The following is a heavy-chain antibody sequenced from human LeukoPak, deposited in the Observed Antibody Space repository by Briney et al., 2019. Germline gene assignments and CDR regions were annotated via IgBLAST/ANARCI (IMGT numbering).Heavy chain of an antibody. V-gene: IGHV3-72*01. CDR3: AHISSSWPDY. CDR2: TRNKANSYTT. J-gene: IGHJ4*02. D-gene: IGHD6-13*01. Sequence: PGGSLRLSCAASGFTFSDHYMDWVRQAPGKGLEWVGRTRNKANSYTTEYAASVKGRFTISRDDSKNSLYLQMNSLKTEDTAVYYCAHISSSWPDYWGQGTLVTVSS. CDR1: GFTFSDHY.